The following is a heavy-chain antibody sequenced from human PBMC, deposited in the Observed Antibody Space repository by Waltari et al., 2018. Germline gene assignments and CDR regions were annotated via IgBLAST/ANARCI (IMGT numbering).Heavy chain of an antibody. J-gene: IGHJ4*02. CDR2: MSWDGGST. CDR3: AKDIYYDSMLGGHFDY. V-gene: IGHV3-43D*03. Sequence: EVQLVESGGVVVQPGGSLRLSCAASGFTFDDYAMHWVRQAPGKGLEWVSLMSWDGGSTYYADAVKGRFTISRDNSKNSLYLQMNSLRAEDTALYYCAKDIYYDSMLGGHFDYWGQGTLVTVSS. CDR1: GFTFDDYA. D-gene: IGHD3-22*01.